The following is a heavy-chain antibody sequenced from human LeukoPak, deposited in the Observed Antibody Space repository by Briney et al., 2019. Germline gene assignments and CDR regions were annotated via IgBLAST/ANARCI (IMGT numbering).Heavy chain of an antibody. V-gene: IGHV1-69*04. J-gene: IGHJ6*02. Sequence: SVKVSCKASGGTFSSYAISWVRQAPGQGLEWMGRIIPILGIANYAQKFQGRVTITADKSTSTAYMELSSLRSEDTAVYYCARGIAVAYYGMDIWGQGTTVTVSS. D-gene: IGHD6-19*01. CDR1: GGTFSSYA. CDR2: IIPILGIA. CDR3: ARGIAVAYYGMDI.